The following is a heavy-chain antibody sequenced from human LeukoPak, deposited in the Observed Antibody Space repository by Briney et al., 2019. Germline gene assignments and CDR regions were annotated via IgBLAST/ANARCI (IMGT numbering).Heavy chain of an antibody. V-gene: IGHV1-18*01. D-gene: IGHD3-3*01. CDR1: GYTFTSYG. CDR2: ISAYNGNT. CDR3: ARDMGYDFWSGYWPC. Sequence: ASVKVSCKASGYTFTSYGISWVRQAPGQGLEWMGWISAYNGNTNYAQKLQGRVTMTTDTSTSTAYMELSSLRSEDTAVYYCARDMGYDFWSGYWPCWGQGTLVTVSS. J-gene: IGHJ4*02.